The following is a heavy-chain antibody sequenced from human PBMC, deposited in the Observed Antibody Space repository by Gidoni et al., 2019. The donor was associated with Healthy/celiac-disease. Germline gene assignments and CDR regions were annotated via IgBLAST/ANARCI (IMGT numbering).Heavy chain of an antibody. CDR2: IYYSGST. J-gene: IGHJ4*02. D-gene: IGHD6-19*01. CDR3: AKGSSGWNFDY. V-gene: IGHV4-59*08. CDR1: GGSISSYY. Sequence: QVQLQESGPGLVKPSETLSLTCPVSGGSISSYYWSWIRQPPGKGLEWIGYIYYSGSTNYNPSLKSRVTISVDTSKNQFSLKLSSVTAADTAVYYCAKGSSGWNFDYWGQGTLVTVSS.